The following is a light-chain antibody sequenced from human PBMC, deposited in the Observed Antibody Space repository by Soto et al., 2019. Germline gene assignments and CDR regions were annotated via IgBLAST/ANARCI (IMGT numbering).Light chain of an antibody. CDR2: DTS. Sequence: EVVMTQSPATLSVSPGERATLSCRASQSVTKYLAWYQQKPGQAPRLLIYDTSNRATGIPARFSGSGSGTDFTLTISGLESEDSGIYYCQQRYNWLTFGGGTKVDIK. CDR1: QSVTKY. J-gene: IGKJ4*01. CDR3: QQRYNWLT. V-gene: IGKV3-11*01.